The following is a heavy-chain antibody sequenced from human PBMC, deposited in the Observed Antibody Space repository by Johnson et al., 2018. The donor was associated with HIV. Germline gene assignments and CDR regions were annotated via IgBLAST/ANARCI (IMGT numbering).Heavy chain of an antibody. J-gene: IGHJ3*01. Sequence: VQLVESGGGLVQPGRSLRLSCAASRFTFDDYAMHWVRQAPGKGLEWVSGISWNSGSIGYVDSVKGRFTISRDNAKNSLYLQMSSLRAEDTAVYYCANLQSSDFPYAFDVWGQGTMVTVSS. V-gene: IGHV3-9*01. CDR2: ISWNSGSI. D-gene: IGHD4-11*01. CDR1: RFTFDDYA. CDR3: ANLQSSDFPYAFDV.